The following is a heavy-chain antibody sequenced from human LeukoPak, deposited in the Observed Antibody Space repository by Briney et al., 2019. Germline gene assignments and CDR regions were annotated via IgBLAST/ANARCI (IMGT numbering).Heavy chain of an antibody. CDR3: ARERMYSGSGSTYPYYDY. CDR1: GFTFCSFL. V-gene: IGHV3-7*01. J-gene: IGHJ4*02. Sequence: GGALRPSCAASGFTFCSFLVSWGPQAPGEGVGGGGNIKPGGSEKYFMDSVKGRFTISRDNAKNALYLEMNSLRAEDTAEYFCARERMYSGSGSTYPYYDYWGQGTLVTVSS. CDR2: IKPGGSEK. D-gene: IGHD3-10*01.